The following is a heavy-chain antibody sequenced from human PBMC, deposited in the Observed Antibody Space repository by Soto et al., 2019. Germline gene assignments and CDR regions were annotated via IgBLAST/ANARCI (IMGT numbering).Heavy chain of an antibody. CDR3: ARREWLRSTLFDY. Sequence: AASVKVSCKASGYTFTNYYMHWVRQAPGQGLEWMGGIIPIFGTANYAQKFQGRVTITADKSTSTAYMELSSLRSEDTAVYYCARREWLRSTLFDYWGQGTLVTVSS. CDR2: IIPIFGTA. V-gene: IGHV1-69*06. CDR1: GYTFTNYY. J-gene: IGHJ4*02. D-gene: IGHD5-12*01.